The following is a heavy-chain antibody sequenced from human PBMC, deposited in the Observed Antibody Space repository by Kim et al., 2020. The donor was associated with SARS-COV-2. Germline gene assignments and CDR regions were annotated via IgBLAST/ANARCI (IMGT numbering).Heavy chain of an antibody. CDR2: IYYSGST. CDR3: ASVATVTTFDY. J-gene: IGHJ4*02. D-gene: IGHD4-4*01. V-gene: IGHV4-39*01. Sequence: SETLSLTCTVSGGSISSSSYYWGWIRQPPGKGLEWIGSIYYSGSTYYNPSLKSRVTISVDTSKNQFSLKLSSVTAADTAVYYCASVATVTTFDYWGQGTLVTVSS. CDR1: GGSISSSSYY.